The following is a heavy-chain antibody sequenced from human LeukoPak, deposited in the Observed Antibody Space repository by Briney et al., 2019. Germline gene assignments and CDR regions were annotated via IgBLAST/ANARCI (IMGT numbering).Heavy chain of an antibody. Sequence: ASVKVSCEASGYTFTSYDINWVRQATGQGLEWMGWTNPNSGNTGYAQKFQGRVTMTRNTSISTAYMELSSLRSEDTAVYYCARGATVTTTFDYWGQGTLVTVSS. V-gene: IGHV1-8*01. J-gene: IGHJ4*02. D-gene: IGHD4-17*01. CDR1: GYTFTSYD. CDR3: ARGATVTTTFDY. CDR2: TNPNSGNT.